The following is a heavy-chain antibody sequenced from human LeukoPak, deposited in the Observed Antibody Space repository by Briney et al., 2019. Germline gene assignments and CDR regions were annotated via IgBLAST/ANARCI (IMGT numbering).Heavy chain of an antibody. CDR3: ATRPPPYGDFYFDF. Sequence: GGSLRLSCAASGLTFSNAWMSWVRQAPGKGLEWVGRIKSKTDGGTTDYAAPVKGRFTISRDDSKNALHLQMNSMTTEDTAFYFCATRPPPYGDFYFDFWGQGALVAVSS. CDR2: IKSKTDGGTT. D-gene: IGHD4-17*01. CDR1: GLTFSNAW. V-gene: IGHV3-15*01. J-gene: IGHJ4*02.